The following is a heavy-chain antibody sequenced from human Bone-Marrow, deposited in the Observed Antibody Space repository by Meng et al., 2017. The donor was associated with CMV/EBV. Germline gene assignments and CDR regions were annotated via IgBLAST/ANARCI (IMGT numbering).Heavy chain of an antibody. CDR2: IYYSGST. Sequence: GSLRLSCAVYGGSFSGYYWSWIRQPPGKGLEWIGNIYYSGSTYYNPSLKSRVTISVDTSKNQFSLKLSSVTAADTAVYYCSTYHCSSTTCYIPWGQGTLVTVSS. V-gene: IGHV4-34*03. CDR1: GGSFSGYY. CDR3: STYHCSSTTCYIP. J-gene: IGHJ5*02. D-gene: IGHD2-2*01.